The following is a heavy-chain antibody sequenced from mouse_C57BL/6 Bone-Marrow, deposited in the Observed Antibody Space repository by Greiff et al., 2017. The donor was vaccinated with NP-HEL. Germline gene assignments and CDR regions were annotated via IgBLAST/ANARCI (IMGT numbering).Heavy chain of an antibody. V-gene: IGHV1-81*01. Sequence: VKLMESGAELARPGASVKLSCKASGYTFTSYGISWVKQRTGQGLEWIGEIYPRSGNTYYNEKFKGKATLTADKSSSTAYMELRSLTSEDSAVYFCARSRYGDFDYWGQGTTLTVSS. CDR3: ARSRYGDFDY. CDR1: GYTFTSYG. D-gene: IGHD2-13*01. CDR2: IYPRSGNT. J-gene: IGHJ2*01.